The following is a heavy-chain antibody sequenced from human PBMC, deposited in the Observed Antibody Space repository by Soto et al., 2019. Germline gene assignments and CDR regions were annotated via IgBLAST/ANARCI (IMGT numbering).Heavy chain of an antibody. CDR2: LSGSGGST. D-gene: IGHD3-10*01. V-gene: IGHV3-23*01. CDR3: AKDGALLWFGELLYYYGMDV. Sequence: EVQLLESGGGLVQPGGSLRLSCAASGFTFSSYAMSWVRHAPGKGLEWVSALSGSGGSTYYADAGKGRFTIYRDNSKNTLYLQMNSLRAEDTAVYYCAKDGALLWFGELLYYYGMDVWGQGTTVTVSS. CDR1: GFTFSSYA. J-gene: IGHJ6*02.